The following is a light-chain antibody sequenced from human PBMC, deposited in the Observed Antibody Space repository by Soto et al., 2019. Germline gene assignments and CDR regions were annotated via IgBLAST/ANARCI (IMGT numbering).Light chain of an antibody. V-gene: IGKV3-20*01. J-gene: IGKJ1*01. CDR2: GAS. Sequence: EVVLTQSPGTLSLSPGERATLSCRASQSVTSSDLAWYQQKPGQAPRLLISGASSRATGIPDRFSGSGSGTDFTLTISRLEPEDFAVFYCHHYGTSPPTFGQGTKVAI. CDR1: QSVTSSD. CDR3: HHYGTSPPT.